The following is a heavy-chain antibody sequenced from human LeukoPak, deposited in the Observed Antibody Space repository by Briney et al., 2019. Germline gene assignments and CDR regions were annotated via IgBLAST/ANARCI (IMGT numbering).Heavy chain of an antibody. CDR1: GFTFSSYW. CDR3: ARDNDIVVVVAAYYMDV. J-gene: IGHJ6*03. V-gene: IGHV3-7*01. Sequence: GGSLRLSCAASGFTFSSYWMSWVRQAPGKGLEWVANIKQDGSEKYYVDSVKGRFTISRDNAKNSLYLQMNSLRAEDTAVYYCARDNDIVVVVAAYYMDVWGKGTTVTVSS. CDR2: IKQDGSEK. D-gene: IGHD2-15*01.